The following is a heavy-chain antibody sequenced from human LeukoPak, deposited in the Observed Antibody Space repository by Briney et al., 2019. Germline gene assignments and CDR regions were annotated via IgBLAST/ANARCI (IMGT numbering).Heavy chain of an antibody. CDR2: IKQDGSEI. J-gene: IGHJ4*02. CDR1: GFTFSRHW. V-gene: IGHV3-7*01. D-gene: IGHD6-19*01. CDR3: ATIEAVRFHY. Sequence: GGSLRLSCADSGFTFSRHWVIWVRHSPGKGLEWVTNIKQDGSEIYYLDSVKGRFTISRDNAKNSLYLQMNSARGEHTAVYYCATIEAVRFHYWGQGTLVTVS.